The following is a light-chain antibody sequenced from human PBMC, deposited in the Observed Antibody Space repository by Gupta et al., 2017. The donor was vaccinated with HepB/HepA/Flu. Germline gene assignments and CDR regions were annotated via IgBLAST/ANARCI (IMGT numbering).Light chain of an antibody. Sequence: DIQMTQSPSSLSASVGDRVTISCRASQGITNYLARFQQKAGKAPKTRIYGASNLQNGVPARFSGSGSGTDFTLIISNLQPEDFATYYCQQDRNYPITFGQGTRLEIK. CDR1: QGITNY. CDR3: QQDRNYPIT. V-gene: IGKV1-16*01. CDR2: GAS. J-gene: IGKJ5*01.